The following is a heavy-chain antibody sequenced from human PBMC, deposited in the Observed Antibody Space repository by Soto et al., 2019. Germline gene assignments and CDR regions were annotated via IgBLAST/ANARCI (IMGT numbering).Heavy chain of an antibody. Sequence: GGSLRLSCAASGFTVSSNYMSWVRQAPGKGLEWVSVIYSGGSTYYADSVKGRFTISRDNSKNTLYLQMNSLRAEDTAVYYCARVPRVRGYSGYDTGAFDIWGQGTMVTVSS. D-gene: IGHD5-12*01. J-gene: IGHJ3*02. CDR1: GFTVSSNY. CDR3: ARVPRVRGYSGYDTGAFDI. CDR2: IYSGGST. V-gene: IGHV3-66*01.